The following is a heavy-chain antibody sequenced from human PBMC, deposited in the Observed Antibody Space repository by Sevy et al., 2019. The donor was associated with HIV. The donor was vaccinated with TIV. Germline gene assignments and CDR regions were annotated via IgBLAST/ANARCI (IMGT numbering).Heavy chain of an antibody. Sequence: GESLKTSCKGSGYSFTSYWIGWVRQMPGKGLEWMGIIYPGDSDTRYSPSFQGQVTISADKSISTAYLQWSSLKASDTAMYYCATHNGDYAPNDAFDIWGQGTMVTVSS. J-gene: IGHJ3*02. CDR1: GYSFTSYW. CDR3: ATHNGDYAPNDAFDI. CDR2: IYPGDSDT. D-gene: IGHD4-17*01. V-gene: IGHV5-51*01.